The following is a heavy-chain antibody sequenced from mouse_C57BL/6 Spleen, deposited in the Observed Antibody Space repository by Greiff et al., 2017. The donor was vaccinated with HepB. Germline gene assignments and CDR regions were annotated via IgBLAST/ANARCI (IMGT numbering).Heavy chain of an antibody. CDR3: ARVSFTTAGHY. D-gene: IGHD1-2*01. Sequence: EVQLVESGPGLVKPSQSLSLTCSVTGYSITSGYYWNWIRQFPGNKLEWMGYISYDGSNNYNPSLKNRISITRDTSKNQFFLKLNSVTTEDTATYYCARVSFTTAGHYWGQGTTLTVSS. V-gene: IGHV3-6*01. CDR1: GYSITSGYY. J-gene: IGHJ2*01. CDR2: ISYDGSN.